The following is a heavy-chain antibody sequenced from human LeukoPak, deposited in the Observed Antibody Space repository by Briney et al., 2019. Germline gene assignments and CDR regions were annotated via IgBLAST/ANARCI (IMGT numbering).Heavy chain of an antibody. CDR3: ASGTGSSGWAYFDY. V-gene: IGHV1-45*02. CDR1: GYTFTGYY. CDR2: ITPFNGNT. J-gene: IGHJ4*02. Sequence: SVKVSCKASGYTFTGYYMHWVRQAPGQALEWMGWITPFNGNTNYAQKFQDRVTITRDRSMSTAYMELSSLRSEDTAMYYCASGTGSSGWAYFDYWGQGTLVTVSS. D-gene: IGHD6-19*01.